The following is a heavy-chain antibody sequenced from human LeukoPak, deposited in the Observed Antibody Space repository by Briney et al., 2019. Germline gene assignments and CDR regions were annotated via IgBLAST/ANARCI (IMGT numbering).Heavy chain of an antibody. Sequence: SVKVSCKASGGTFSSYAISWVRQAPGQGLEWMGGIIPIFGTANYAQKFQGRVTITTDESTSTAYMELSSLRSEDTAVYYCARGVQPTGTAHTLFDYWGQGTLVTVSS. CDR1: GGTFSSYA. CDR3: ARGVQPTGTAHTLFDY. J-gene: IGHJ4*02. CDR2: IIPIFGTA. V-gene: IGHV1-69*05. D-gene: IGHD1-1*01.